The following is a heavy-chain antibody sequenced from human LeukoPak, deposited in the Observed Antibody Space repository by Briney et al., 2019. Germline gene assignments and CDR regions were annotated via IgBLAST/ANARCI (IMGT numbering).Heavy chain of an antibody. J-gene: IGHJ3*02. V-gene: IGHV4-39*07. CDR3: AKSSGYGLVDI. D-gene: IGHD3-22*01. CDR2: IYYSGST. Sequence: SETLSLTCTVSGGSISSSSFYWGWIRQPPRKGLEWIGSIYYSGSTSYSPSLKSRVTMSVDTSTNQFSLKLSSVTAADTAVYYCAKSSGYGLVDIWGQGTMVTVSS. CDR1: GGSISSSSFY.